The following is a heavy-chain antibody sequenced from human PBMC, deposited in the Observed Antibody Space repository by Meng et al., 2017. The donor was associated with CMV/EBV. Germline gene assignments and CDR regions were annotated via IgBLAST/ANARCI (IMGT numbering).Heavy chain of an antibody. D-gene: IGHD6-19*01. CDR2: MNPNSGNT. V-gene: IGHV1-8*03. Sequence: ASVKVSCKASGYTFTSYDINWVRQATGQGLEWMGWMNPNSGNTGYAQKFQGRVTITRNTSISTAYMELSSLRSEDTAVYYCARRGYISRNWFDPWGQGTLVTVSS. J-gene: IGHJ5*02. CDR3: ARRGYISRNWFDP. CDR1: GYTFTSYD.